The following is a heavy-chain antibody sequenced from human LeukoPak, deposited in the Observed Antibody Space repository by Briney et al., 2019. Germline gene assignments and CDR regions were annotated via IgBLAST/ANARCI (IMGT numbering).Heavy chain of an antibody. D-gene: IGHD2-21*02. J-gene: IGHJ4*02. CDR2: IFTSGNT. V-gene: IGHV4-31*03. CDR1: GDSLNSGNYY. CDR3: ARATLRGDPFDF. Sequence: SETLSLTCTVSGDSLNSGNYYWTWIRQHPGKGLEWIGYIFTSGNTYYNPSLKGRFLTSVDTSKSQFSLRLTSVTAADTAVYYCARATLRGDPFDFWGQGIQVTVSS.